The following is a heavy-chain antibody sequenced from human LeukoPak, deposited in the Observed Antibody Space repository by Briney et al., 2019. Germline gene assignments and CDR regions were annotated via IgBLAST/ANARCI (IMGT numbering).Heavy chain of an antibody. J-gene: IGHJ4*02. CDR3: ARISVDLNYYDSSGIDY. Sequence: GGSLRLSCAASGFTFSSYAMHWVRQAPGKGLEWVAVISYDGSNKYYADSVKGRFTISRDNSKNTLYLQMNSLRAEDTAVYYCARISVDLNYYDSSGIDYWGQGTLVTVSS. CDR2: ISYDGSNK. V-gene: IGHV3-30-3*01. D-gene: IGHD3-22*01. CDR1: GFTFSSYA.